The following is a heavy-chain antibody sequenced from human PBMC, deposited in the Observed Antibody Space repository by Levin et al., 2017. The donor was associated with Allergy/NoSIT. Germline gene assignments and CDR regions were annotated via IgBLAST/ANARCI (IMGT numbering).Heavy chain of an antibody. CDR2: IYYSGST. J-gene: IGHJ3*02. CDR3: ARETYYYDSSGYPRADAFDI. Sequence: SETLSLTCTVSGGSISSYYWSWIRQPPGKGLEWIGYIYYSGSTNYNPSLKSRVTISVDTSKNQFSLKLSSVTAADTAVYYCARETYYYDSSGYPRADAFDIWGQGTMVTVSS. D-gene: IGHD3-22*01. CDR1: GGSISSYY. V-gene: IGHV4-59*01.